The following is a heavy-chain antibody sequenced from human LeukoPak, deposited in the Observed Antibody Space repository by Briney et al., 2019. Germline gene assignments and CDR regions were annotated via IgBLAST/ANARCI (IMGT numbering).Heavy chain of an antibody. D-gene: IGHD6-19*01. V-gene: IGHV1-69*04. CDR3: ARASIAVAGPNWFDP. CDR2: IIPILGIA. CDR1: GGTFSSYA. J-gene: IGHJ5*02. Sequence: GASVKVSCKASGGTFSSYAISWVRQAPGQGLEWMGRIIPILGIANYAQKFQGRVTITADKSTSTAYMELSSLRSEDTAVYYCARASIAVAGPNWFDPWGQGTVVTLSS.